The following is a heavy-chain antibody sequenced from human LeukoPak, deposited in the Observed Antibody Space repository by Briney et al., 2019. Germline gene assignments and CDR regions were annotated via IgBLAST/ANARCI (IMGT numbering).Heavy chain of an antibody. J-gene: IGHJ4*02. Sequence: ASVKVSCKASGFTFTSYGFSWVRQAPGRGLAWMGWISAYNGDTIYSQKLQGRVNMTTDTSTSTAYIELRSLRSDDTAVYFCARDSVAMSTIRDFGCWGQGTQVTVSS. D-gene: IGHD5-24*01. V-gene: IGHV1-18*01. CDR2: ISAYNGDT. CDR3: ARDSVAMSTIRDFGC. CDR1: GFTFTSYG.